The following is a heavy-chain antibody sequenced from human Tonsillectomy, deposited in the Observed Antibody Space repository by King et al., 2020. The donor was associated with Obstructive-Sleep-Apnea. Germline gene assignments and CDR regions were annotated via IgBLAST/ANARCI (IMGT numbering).Heavy chain of an antibody. D-gene: IGHD3-22*01. CDR1: GFTVSSNY. V-gene: IGHV3-66*01. CDR2: IYSGGST. CDR3: ARSVYYDSSGYYYYDY. Sequence: VQLVESGGGLVQPGGSLRLSCAASGFTVSSNYMSWVRQAPGKGLEWVSVIYSGGSTYYADSVKGRFTISRDNSKNTLYLQMNSLRAEDTAVYYCARSVYYDSSGYYYYDYWGQGTLVTVSS. J-gene: IGHJ4*02.